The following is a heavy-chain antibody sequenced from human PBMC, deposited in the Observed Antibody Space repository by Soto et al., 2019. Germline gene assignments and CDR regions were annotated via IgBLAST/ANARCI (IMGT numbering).Heavy chain of an antibody. CDR2: ILVGGST. CDR3: AKATATGGGAFDI. V-gene: IGHV3-23*01. Sequence: EVQMLEAGGGLVQPGGSLRLSCAASGFTCSSYDMSWVRQAAGKGLEWVSTILVGGSTHYPDSVKGRFTISRDNSKNPVFLQKNSLTAGDTAVYFCAKATATGGGAFDICGQGTMGTVSS. D-gene: IGHD2-8*02. J-gene: IGHJ3*02. CDR1: GFTCSSYD.